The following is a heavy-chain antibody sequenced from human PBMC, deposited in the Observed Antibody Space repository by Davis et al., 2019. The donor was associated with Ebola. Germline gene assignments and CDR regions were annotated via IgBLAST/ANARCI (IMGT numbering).Heavy chain of an antibody. CDR1: GFTFSSYS. CDR3: ARESYDYGSGSRDYGMDV. Sequence: PGGSLRLSCAASGFTFSSYSMNWVRQAPGKGLEWVSSISSSSSYIYYADSVKGRFTISRDNAKNSLYLQMNSLRAEDTAVYYCARESYDYGSGSRDYGMDVWGQGTTVTVSS. D-gene: IGHD3-10*01. V-gene: IGHV3-21*01. CDR2: ISSSSSYI. J-gene: IGHJ6*02.